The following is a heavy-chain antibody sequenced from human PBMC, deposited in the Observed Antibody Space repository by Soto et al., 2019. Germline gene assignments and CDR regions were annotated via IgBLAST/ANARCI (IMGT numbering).Heavy chain of an antibody. D-gene: IGHD3-3*01. CDR2: ISSSSSYI. Sequence: GGSLRLSCAASGFTFSSYSMNWVHQAPGKGLEWVSSISSSSSYIYYADSVKGRFTISRDNAKNSLYLQMNSLRAEDTAVYYCARDGLDYDFWSGYSIYGMDVWGQGTTVTVSS. CDR1: GFTFSSYS. CDR3: ARDGLDYDFWSGYSIYGMDV. V-gene: IGHV3-21*01. J-gene: IGHJ6*02.